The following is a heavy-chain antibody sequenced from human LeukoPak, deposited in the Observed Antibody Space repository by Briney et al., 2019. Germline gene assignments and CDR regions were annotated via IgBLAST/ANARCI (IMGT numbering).Heavy chain of an antibody. D-gene: IGHD6-13*01. J-gene: IGHJ4*02. CDR2: INAGNGNT. CDR3: ARSEGIAASGLFDY. CDR1: GYTFTSYA. V-gene: IGHV1-3*01. Sequence: ASVKVSCKASGYTFTSYAMHWVRQAPGQRLEWMGWINAGNGNTKYSQKFQGRVTITRDTSASTAYMELSSLRSEDTAVYYCARSEGIAASGLFDYWGQGTLVTVSS.